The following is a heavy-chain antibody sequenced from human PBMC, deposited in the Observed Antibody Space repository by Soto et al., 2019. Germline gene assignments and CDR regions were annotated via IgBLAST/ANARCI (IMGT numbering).Heavy chain of an antibody. J-gene: IGHJ4*02. D-gene: IGHD3-22*01. CDR2: ISSSGSTI. CDR3: ARDSLGDYYDSSGYFDY. Sequence: GSLRLSCAASGFTFSDYYMSWIRQAPGKGLEWVSYISSSGSTIYYADSVKGRFTISRDNAKNSLYLQMNSLRAEDTAVYYCARDSLGDYYDSSGYFDYWGQGTLVTVSS. V-gene: IGHV3-11*01. CDR1: GFTFSDYY.